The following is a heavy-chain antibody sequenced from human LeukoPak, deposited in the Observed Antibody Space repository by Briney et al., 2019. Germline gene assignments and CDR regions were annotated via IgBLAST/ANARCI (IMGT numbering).Heavy chain of an antibody. CDR2: IYYSGST. CDR1: GGSISSGDYY. D-gene: IGHD3-10*01. J-gene: IGHJ4*02. CDR3: ASYYGSGSYPLFNY. V-gene: IGHV4-30-4*01. Sequence: PSETLSLTCTVSGGSISSGDYYWSWIRQSPGKGLEWIGYIYYSGSTHYNPSLKSRITISVDTSKNQFSLKLSSVTAADTAVYYCASYYGSGSYPLFNYWGQGTLVTVSS.